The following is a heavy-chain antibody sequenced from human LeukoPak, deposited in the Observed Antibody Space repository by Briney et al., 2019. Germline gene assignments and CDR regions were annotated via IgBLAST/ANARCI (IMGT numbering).Heavy chain of an antibody. CDR1: GFTFSSYG. J-gene: IGHJ4*02. Sequence: GGSLRLSCAASGFTFSSYGMHWVRQAPGKGLEWVAFIRYDGSNKYYADSVKGRFTIPRDNSKNTLYLQMNSLRAEDTAVYYCAKGNPGYCSSTSCYPLDYWGQGTLVTVSS. CDR3: AKGNPGYCSSTSCYPLDY. V-gene: IGHV3-30*02. CDR2: IRYDGSNK. D-gene: IGHD2-2*01.